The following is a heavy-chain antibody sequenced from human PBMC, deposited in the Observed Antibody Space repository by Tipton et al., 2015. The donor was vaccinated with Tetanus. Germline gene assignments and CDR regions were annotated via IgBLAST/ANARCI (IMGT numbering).Heavy chain of an antibody. CDR1: GFTFSSYA. CDR3: AKGNLYGSGSYSDY. V-gene: IGHV3-23*01. J-gene: IGHJ4*02. Sequence: SLRLSCAASGFTFSSYAMSWVRQAPGKGLEWVSAISGSGGSTYYADSVKGRFTISRDNSKNTLYLQMNSLGAEDTAVYYCAKGNLYGSGSYSDYWGQGTTVTVSS. D-gene: IGHD3-10*01. CDR2: ISGSGGST.